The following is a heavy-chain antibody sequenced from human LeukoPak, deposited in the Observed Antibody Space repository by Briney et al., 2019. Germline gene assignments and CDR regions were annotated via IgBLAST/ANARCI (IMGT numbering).Heavy chain of an antibody. CDR1: GYIFAHNG. CDR2: ISAYNGDT. V-gene: IGHV1-18*01. CDR3: ARDDSSGYLSGAFDI. J-gene: IGHJ3*02. D-gene: IGHD3-22*01. Sequence: GASVKVSCKTSGYIFAHNGISWVRQAPGQGPEWMGWISAYNGDTNYAQNFQGRVTMTRDTSTSTVYMELRSLRSDDTAVYYCARDDSSGYLSGAFDIWGQGTMVTVSS.